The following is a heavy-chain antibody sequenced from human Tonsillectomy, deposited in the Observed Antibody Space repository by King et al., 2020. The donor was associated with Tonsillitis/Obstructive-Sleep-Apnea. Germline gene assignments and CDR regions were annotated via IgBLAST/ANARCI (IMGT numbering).Heavy chain of an antibody. CDR2: VYPGESEI. V-gene: IGHV5-51*01. J-gene: IGHJ4*02. CDR3: AGHFCNSYRWHSGASDYLDY. D-gene: IGHD2/OR15-2a*01. CDR1: GYTFSNYW. Sequence: QLVQSGAEVKKPGESLKISCKGSGYTFSNYWIAWVRQMPGRGPEWMGIVYPGESEIKYSPSFQGQVTISADKSISTAYLQWSSLEASDTDMYFCAGHFCNSYRWHSGASDYLDYWGQGTLVTVSS.